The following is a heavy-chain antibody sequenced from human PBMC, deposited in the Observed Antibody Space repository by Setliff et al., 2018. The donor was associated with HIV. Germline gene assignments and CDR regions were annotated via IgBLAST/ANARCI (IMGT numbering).Heavy chain of an antibody. CDR1: GGTLNTYG. J-gene: IGHJ6*03. V-gene: IGHV1-69*13. CDR3: ARGANILIRTDYYYHMDV. D-gene: IGHD3-16*01. CDR2: IVPMFGIE. Sequence: SVKVSCKASGGTLNTYGISWVRQAPGQGLEWMGGIVPMFGIEKHAQKFQGRVKITADESTTTAYMELSSLRSEDTALYYCARGANILIRTDYYYHMDVWGKGTTVTVSS.